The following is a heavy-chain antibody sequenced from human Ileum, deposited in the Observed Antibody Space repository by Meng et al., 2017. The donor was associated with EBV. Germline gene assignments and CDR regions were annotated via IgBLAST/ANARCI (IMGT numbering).Heavy chain of an antibody. CDR1: GDSVSSDKTA. CDR2: TYRRSRWYY. J-gene: IGHJ5*02. V-gene: IGHV6-1*01. Sequence: QLPRKEPGPGLVQPSQSLSPSCVISGDSVSSDKTAWNWIRQSPSRGLEWLGRTYRRSRWYYDYALSVKSRINISPDTSKNQVSLQLNSVTDEDTGIYYCATSRIAKFDRWGQGTLVTVSS. CDR3: ATSRIAKFDR.